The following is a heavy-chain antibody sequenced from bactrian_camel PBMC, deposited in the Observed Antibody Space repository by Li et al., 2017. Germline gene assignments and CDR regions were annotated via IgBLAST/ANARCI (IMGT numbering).Heavy chain of an antibody. CDR1: GYTYSRNC. CDR2: IYTGTGDSSI. J-gene: IGHJ7*01. V-gene: IGHV3S40*01. Sequence: VESGGGSVQAGGSRRLSCAASGYTYSRNCMGWFRQVPGKEREGVAGIYTGTGDSSIHYADSVKGRFTISRDDAENTVCLQMNSLKPEDTAMYYCAAGRKWYGSWHGLLGQRDPGHRL. D-gene: IGHD6*01.